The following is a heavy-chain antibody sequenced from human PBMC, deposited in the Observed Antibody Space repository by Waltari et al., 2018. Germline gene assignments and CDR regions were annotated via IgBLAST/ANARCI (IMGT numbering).Heavy chain of an antibody. CDR1: GFTFSSYW. Sequence: EVQLVESGGGLVQPGGSLRLSCAASGFTFSSYWMSWGREAPGKGREWVANIKQEGSEKDYVESVKGRFTISRDNAKNSLYLQMNSLRAEDTAVYYCAGGYGDYGSNYWGQGTLVTVSS. CDR3: AGGYGDYGSNY. V-gene: IGHV3-7*01. CDR2: IKQEGSEK. D-gene: IGHD4-17*01. J-gene: IGHJ4*02.